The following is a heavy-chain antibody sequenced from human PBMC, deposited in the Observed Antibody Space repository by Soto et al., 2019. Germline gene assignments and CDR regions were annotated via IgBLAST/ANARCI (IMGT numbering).Heavy chain of an antibody. Sequence: EVPLVESGGGLVKPGGSLRLSCAASGFTFSSYSMNWVRQAPGKGLEWVSSISSSSSYIYYADSVKGRFTISRDNAKNSLYLQMNSLRAEDTAVYYCARDSMYYYGSGSYGVDYWGQGTLVTVSS. CDR2: ISSSSSYI. J-gene: IGHJ4*02. V-gene: IGHV3-21*01. CDR3: ARDSMYYYGSGSYGVDY. D-gene: IGHD3-10*01. CDR1: GFTFSSYS.